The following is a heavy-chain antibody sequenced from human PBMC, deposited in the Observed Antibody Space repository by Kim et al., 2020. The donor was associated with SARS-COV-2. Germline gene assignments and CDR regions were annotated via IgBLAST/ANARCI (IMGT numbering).Heavy chain of an antibody. D-gene: IGHD3-16*02. V-gene: IGHV1-8*01. CDR2: MNPNSGNT. CDR1: GYTFTSYD. Sequence: ASVKVSCKASGYTFTSYDINWVRQATGQGLEWMGWMNPNSGNTGYAQKFQGRVTMTRNTSISTAYMELSSLRSEDTAVYYCARVFGGRDTDYDYVWGSYRNLYYYYGMDVWGQGTTVTVSS. CDR3: ARVFGGRDTDYDYVWGSYRNLYYYYGMDV. J-gene: IGHJ6*02.